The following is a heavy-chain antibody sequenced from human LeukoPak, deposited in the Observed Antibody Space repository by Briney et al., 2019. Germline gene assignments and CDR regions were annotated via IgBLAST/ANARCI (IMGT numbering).Heavy chain of an antibody. J-gene: IGHJ4*02. CDR2: IYYSGST. CDR3: TRGAGWLIDY. CDR1: GYSISSSNW. D-gene: IGHD3-16*01. V-gene: IGHV4-28*06. Sequence: SETLSLTCAVSGYSISSSNWWGWIRQPPGKGLEWIGYIYYSGSTNYNPSLKSRVTMSVDTSKNQFSLKLSSVTALDTAVYYCTRGAGWLIDYWGQGILVTVSS.